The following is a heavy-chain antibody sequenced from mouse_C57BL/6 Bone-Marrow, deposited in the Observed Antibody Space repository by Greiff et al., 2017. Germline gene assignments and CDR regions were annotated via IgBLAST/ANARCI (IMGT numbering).Heavy chain of an antibody. D-gene: IGHD2-4*01. V-gene: IGHV1-64*01. CDR2: MHPNGGSP. CDR3: ARSYDYDDYTMDY. Sequence: QVQLQQPGAELVKLGASVKLSCKASGYTFTHYWMHWVKQRPGQGLEWIGMMHPNGGSPDYNEKFKSEATLSVDKSSRTAYMELSSLTSEDSAVFYCARSYDYDDYTMDYWGQGTSVTVSS. J-gene: IGHJ4*01. CDR1: GYTFTHYW.